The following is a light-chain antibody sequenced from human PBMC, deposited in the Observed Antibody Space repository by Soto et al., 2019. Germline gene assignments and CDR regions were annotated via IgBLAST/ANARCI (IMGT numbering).Light chain of an antibody. CDR2: AAS. CDR3: QQRQSSPNT. V-gene: IGKV1-39*01. CDR1: QTISSY. J-gene: IGKJ2*01. Sequence: DIQMTQSPSSLSASVGDRVTITCRASQTISSYLNWYQQKPGKAPKLLIYAASSLQSVVPSRFSGTGPGTDFTLTILSLKPQDFGSDDSQQRQSSPNTFDKGTTLAIK.